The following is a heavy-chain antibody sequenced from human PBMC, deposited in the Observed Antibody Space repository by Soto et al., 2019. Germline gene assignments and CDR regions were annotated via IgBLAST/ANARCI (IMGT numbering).Heavy chain of an antibody. Sequence: QVQLVQSGAEVKKPGASVKVSCKASGYTFTYYGITWVRQAPGQGLEWTGWINAYVGETKSAQKYQGRITVTMDTSTNTAYLELRSLRSDDTAVYYCARGDGDTLDYWGQGTLVRVSA. J-gene: IGHJ4*02. CDR2: INAYVGET. V-gene: IGHV1-18*01. CDR1: GYTFTYYG. CDR3: ARGDGDTLDY.